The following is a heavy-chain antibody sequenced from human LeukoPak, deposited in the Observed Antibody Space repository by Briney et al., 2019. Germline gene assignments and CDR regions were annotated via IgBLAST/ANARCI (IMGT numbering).Heavy chain of an antibody. Sequence: SETLSLTCAVYGGSFSTYYWSWIRQPPGKGLELIGEMNHSGRTNYNPSLKSRVTISVDTSKNHFSLKLSSVTAADTAVYYCARSPLTGNYGDWFDPWGQGTLVIVSS. J-gene: IGHJ5*02. D-gene: IGHD3-9*01. CDR2: MNHSGRT. V-gene: IGHV4-34*01. CDR3: ARSPLTGNYGDWFDP. CDR1: GGSFSTYY.